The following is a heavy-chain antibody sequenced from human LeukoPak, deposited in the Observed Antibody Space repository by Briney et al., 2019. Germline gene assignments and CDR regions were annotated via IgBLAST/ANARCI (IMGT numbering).Heavy chain of an antibody. V-gene: IGHV1-18*01. Sequence: ASVKASCKASGYTFTSYGISWVRQAPGQGLEWMGWISAYNGNTNYAQKLQGRVTMTTDTSTSTAYMELRSLRSDDTAVYYCARDARWELLRLYFFDFWGQGTLVTVSS. D-gene: IGHD1-26*01. CDR2: ISAYNGNT. CDR1: GYTFTSYG. CDR3: ARDARWELLRLYFFDF. J-gene: IGHJ4*02.